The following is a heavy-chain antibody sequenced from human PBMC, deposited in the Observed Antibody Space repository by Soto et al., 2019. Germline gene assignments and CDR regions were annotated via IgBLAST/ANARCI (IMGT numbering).Heavy chain of an antibody. V-gene: IGHV4-30-4*01. CDR3: ARAPPPVPEERYSSGWAFYYFDY. Sequence: SETLSLTCTVSGGSISSGDYYWSWIRQPPGKGLEWIGYIYYSGSTYYNPSLKSRVTISVDTSKNQFSLKLSSVTAADTAVYYCARAPPPVPEERYSSGWAFYYFDYWGQGTLVTVSS. CDR1: GGSISSGDYY. J-gene: IGHJ4*02. D-gene: IGHD6-19*01. CDR2: IYYSGST.